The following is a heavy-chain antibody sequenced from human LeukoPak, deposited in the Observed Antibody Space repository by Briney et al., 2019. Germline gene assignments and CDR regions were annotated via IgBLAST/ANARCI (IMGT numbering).Heavy chain of an antibody. CDR3: TRGRDAYKGGNY. CDR2: IPPSGST. V-gene: IGHV4-34*01. Sequence: SETLSLTCTVSGGSISSYYWSWIRQPPGKGLEWIGEIPPSGSTNYNPSLKSRVTMSVDTSKNQFFLKLTSMTAADTAVYYCTRGRDAYKGGNYWGQGTLVTVSS. J-gene: IGHJ4*02. D-gene: IGHD5-24*01. CDR1: GGSISSYY.